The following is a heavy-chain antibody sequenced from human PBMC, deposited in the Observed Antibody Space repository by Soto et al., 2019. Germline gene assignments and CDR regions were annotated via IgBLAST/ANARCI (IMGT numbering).Heavy chain of an antibody. Sequence: WGALLVSCASSVFTISIHWMHWVGRAPGKGLVLVSRINGDGSGSNYADAVKGRFTISRDNAKNTLYLQMNSLRAEDTAVYYCAREVAPAALHPSSLMDLWGQGTTVTVSS. V-gene: IGHV3-74*01. D-gene: IGHD2-2*01. CDR3: AREVAPAALHPSSLMDL. J-gene: IGHJ6*01. CDR1: VFTISIHW. CDR2: INGDGSGS.